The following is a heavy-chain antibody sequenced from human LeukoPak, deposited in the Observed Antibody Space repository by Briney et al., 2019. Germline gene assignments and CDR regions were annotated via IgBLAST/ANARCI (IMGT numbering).Heavy chain of an antibody. CDR2: ISTSISYI. J-gene: IGHJ5*02. CDR1: GFTFGSYS. V-gene: IGHV3-21*01. CDR3: ARGRGTSSGTLRNWFDP. D-gene: IGHD3-22*01. Sequence: GGSLRLSCAASGFTFGSYSMNWVRQAPGKGLEWVSSISTSISYIYYADSVKGRFTISRDNAKNSLYLQMNSLRAEDTAVYYCARGRGTSSGTLRNWFDPWGQGTLVTVSS.